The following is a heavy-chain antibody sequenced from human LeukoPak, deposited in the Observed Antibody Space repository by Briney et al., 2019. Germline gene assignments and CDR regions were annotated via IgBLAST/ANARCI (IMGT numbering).Heavy chain of an antibody. CDR1: GASISSSY. CDR3: ARGQPQRYSSGWYVNWFDP. Sequence: PSETLSLTCTVSGASISSSYWSWIRQPPGKGLEWIGYIYYSGTTNYNPSLKSRVTISVDTSKNQFSLKVNSVAAADTAVYYCARGQPQRYSSGWYVNWFDPWGQGTLVTVSS. V-gene: IGHV4-59*01. J-gene: IGHJ5*02. CDR2: IYYSGTT. D-gene: IGHD6-19*01.